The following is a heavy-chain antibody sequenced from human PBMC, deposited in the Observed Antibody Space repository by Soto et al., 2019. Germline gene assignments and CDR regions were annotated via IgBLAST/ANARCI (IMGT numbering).Heavy chain of an antibody. D-gene: IGHD2-21*02. V-gene: IGHV3-64*01. CDR3: ARADSGGDYHY. CDR2: ITSNGGST. Sequence: PGGSLRLSCAASGFTFSNYAMHWVRQAPGKGLEYVSAITSNGGSTYYANSVKGRFTISRDNSKNTLSLQMGSLRAEDMAVYYCARADSGGDYHYWGRGTLVTVSS. J-gene: IGHJ4*02. CDR1: GFTFSNYA.